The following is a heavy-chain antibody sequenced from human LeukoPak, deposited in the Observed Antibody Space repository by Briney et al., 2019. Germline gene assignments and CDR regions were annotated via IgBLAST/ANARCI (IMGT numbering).Heavy chain of an antibody. D-gene: IGHD3-22*01. J-gene: IGHJ5*02. Sequence: TSETLSLTCTVSGGSISSYYWSWIRQPPGKGLEWIGYIYYSGSTNYNPSLKSRVTISVDTSKNQFSLKLSSVTAADTAVYYCARATYYYDSSGYHFNWFDPWGQGTLVTVSS. V-gene: IGHV4-59*01. CDR3: ARATYYYDSSGYHFNWFDP. CDR2: IYYSGST. CDR1: GGSISSYY.